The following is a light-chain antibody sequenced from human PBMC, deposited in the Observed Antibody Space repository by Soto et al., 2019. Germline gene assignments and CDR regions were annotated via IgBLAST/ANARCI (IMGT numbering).Light chain of an antibody. CDR2: EAS. Sequence: DIQMTQSPSTLSASVGDRVTITCRASQNINKWLAWYQHKPGKAPALLIYEASSLGGGVPSRFSGSGFGTEFTLTISSLQPDDFATYYCQQYNRYRAFGQGTQVEIK. CDR1: QNINKW. V-gene: IGKV1-5*03. CDR3: QQYNRYRA. J-gene: IGKJ1*01.